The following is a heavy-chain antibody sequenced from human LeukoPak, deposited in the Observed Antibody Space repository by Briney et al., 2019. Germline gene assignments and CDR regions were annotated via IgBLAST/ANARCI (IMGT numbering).Heavy chain of an antibody. V-gene: IGHV4-30-4*08. CDR3: ARDLLNEGNHLDY. Sequence: SETLSLTCTVSGDSISSGGYYWSWIRQPPGKGLEWIGYIYYSGSTYYNPSLKSRVTISVDTSKNQFSLKLSSVTAADTAVYYCARDLLNEGNHLDYWGQGTLVTVSS. CDR2: IYYSGST. J-gene: IGHJ4*02. CDR1: GDSISSGGYY. D-gene: IGHD4-23*01.